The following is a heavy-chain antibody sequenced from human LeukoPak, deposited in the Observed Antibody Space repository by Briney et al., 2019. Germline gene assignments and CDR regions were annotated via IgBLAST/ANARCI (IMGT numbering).Heavy chain of an antibody. CDR1: GGSISSSSYY. Sequence: SETLSLTCTVSGGSISSSSYYWGWIRQPPGKGLEWIGSIYYSGSTYYNPSLKSRVTISVDTSKNQFSLKLSSVTAADTAVYYCARRDGYKGGWSDPWGQGTLVTVSS. CDR2: IYYSGST. D-gene: IGHD5-24*01. J-gene: IGHJ5*02. CDR3: ARRDGYKGGWSDP. V-gene: IGHV4-39*01.